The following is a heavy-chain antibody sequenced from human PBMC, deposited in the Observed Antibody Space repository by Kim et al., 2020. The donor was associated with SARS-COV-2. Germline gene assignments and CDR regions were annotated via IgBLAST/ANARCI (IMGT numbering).Heavy chain of an antibody. CDR2: IVFGSGNT. V-gene: IGHV1-58*01. CDR1: GFTFTSSA. D-gene: IGHD1-26*01. CDR3: AAGFGSYYPYLDY. J-gene: IGHJ4*02. Sequence: SVKVSCKASGFTFTSSAVQWVRQARGQRLEWIGWIVFGSGNTNYAQKFQERVTITRDMSTSTAYMELSSLRSEDTAVYYCAAGFGSYYPYLDYWGQGTLVTVSS.